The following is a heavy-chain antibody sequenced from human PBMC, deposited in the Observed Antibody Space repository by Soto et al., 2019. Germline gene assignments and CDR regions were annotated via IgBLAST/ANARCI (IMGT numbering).Heavy chain of an antibody. D-gene: IGHD3-22*01. CDR2: ISYDGSNK. J-gene: IGHJ4*02. CDR3: AKDLIPTYYYDSSGLGFDY. Sequence: QVQLVESGGGVVQPGRSLRLSCAASGFTFSSYGMHWVRQAPGKGLEWVAVISYDGSNKYYADSVKGRFTISRDNSKNTLYLQMNSLRAEDTAVYYCAKDLIPTYYYDSSGLGFDYWGQGTLVTVSS. V-gene: IGHV3-30*18. CDR1: GFTFSSYG.